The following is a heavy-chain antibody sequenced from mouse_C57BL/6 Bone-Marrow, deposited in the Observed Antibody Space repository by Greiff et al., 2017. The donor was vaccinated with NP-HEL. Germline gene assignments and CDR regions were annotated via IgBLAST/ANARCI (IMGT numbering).Heavy chain of an antibody. CDR1: GYAFSSSW. CDR2: IYPGDGDT. D-gene: IGHD1-1*01. CDR3: ARWGTTVPYWYFDV. Sequence: QVQLQQSGPELVKPGASVKISCKASGYAFSSSWMNWVKQRPGKGLEWIGRIYPGDGDTNYNGKFKGNATLTADKSSSTAYMQLSSLTSEDSAVYFCARWGTTVPYWYFDVWGTGTTVTVSS. V-gene: IGHV1-82*01. J-gene: IGHJ1*03.